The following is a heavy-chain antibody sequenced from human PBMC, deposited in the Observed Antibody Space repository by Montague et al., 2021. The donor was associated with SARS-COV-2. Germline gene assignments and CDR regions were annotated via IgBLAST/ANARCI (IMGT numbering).Heavy chain of an antibody. D-gene: IGHD3-9*01. V-gene: IGHV3-33*01. CDR1: GFTFSSYG. CDR3: ARDILGTVRYGMDV. J-gene: IGHJ6*02. Sequence: SRSISCSASGFTFSSYGMHWVRQAPGKGLEWVAVIWYDGSNKYYADSVKGRFTISRDNSKNTLYLQMNSLRAEDTAVYYCARDILGTVRYGMDVWGQGTTVTVSS. CDR2: IWYDGSNK.